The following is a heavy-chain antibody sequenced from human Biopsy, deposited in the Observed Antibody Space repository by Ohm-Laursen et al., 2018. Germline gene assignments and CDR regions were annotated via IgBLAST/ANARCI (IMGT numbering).Heavy chain of an antibody. CDR3: TPEGAGFDN. CDR1: GFTFSASA. CDR2: IRSKAKSYAT. J-gene: IGHJ4*02. V-gene: IGHV3-73*01. Sequence: SLRLSCSAFGFTFSASAVHWVRQASGKGLEWVGRIRSKAKSYATAYAASVTGRFTISRDDSKNTTYLQMNSLKTEDTAVYYCTPEGAGFDNWGQGTLVTVSS. D-gene: IGHD3-10*01.